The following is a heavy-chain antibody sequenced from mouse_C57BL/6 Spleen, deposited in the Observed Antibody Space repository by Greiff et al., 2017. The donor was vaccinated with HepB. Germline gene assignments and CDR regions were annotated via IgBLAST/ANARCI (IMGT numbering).Heavy chain of an antibody. Sequence: EVQLQQSGPVLVKPGASVKMSCKASGYTFTDYYMNWVKQSHGKSLEWIGVINPYNGGTSYNQKFKGKATLTVDKSSSTAYMELNSLTSEDSAVYYCARMTYYYAMDYWGQGTSVTVPS. D-gene: IGHD2-13*01. CDR3: ARMTYYYAMDY. J-gene: IGHJ4*01. V-gene: IGHV1-19*01. CDR1: GYTFTDYY. CDR2: INPYNGGT.